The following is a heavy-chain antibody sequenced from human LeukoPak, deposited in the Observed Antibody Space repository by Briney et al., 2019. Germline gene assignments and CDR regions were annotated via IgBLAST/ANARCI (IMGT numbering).Heavy chain of an antibody. CDR3: ASNDYGDYVSSFDY. Sequence: SVKVSCKASGGTFSSYAISWVRQAPGQGLEWMGGIIPIFGTANYAQKFQGRVTITADESTSTAYMELSSLRSEDTAVYYCASNDYGDYVSSFDYWGQGTLVTVSS. V-gene: IGHV1-69*13. CDR2: IIPIFGTA. J-gene: IGHJ4*02. D-gene: IGHD4-17*01. CDR1: GGTFSSYA.